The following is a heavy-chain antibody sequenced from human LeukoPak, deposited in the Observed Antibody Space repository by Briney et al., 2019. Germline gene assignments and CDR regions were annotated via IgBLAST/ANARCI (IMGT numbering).Heavy chain of an antibody. Sequence: PGGSLRLSCAASGFTFSSYGMHWVRQAPGKGLEWVAVIWYDGSNKYYADSVKGRFTTSRDNSKNTLYLQMNSLRAEDTAVYYCAKDKAVAATCGDYWGQGTLVTVSS. CDR3: AKDKAVAATCGDY. CDR1: GFTFSSYG. J-gene: IGHJ4*02. CDR2: IWYDGSNK. V-gene: IGHV3-33*06. D-gene: IGHD6-19*01.